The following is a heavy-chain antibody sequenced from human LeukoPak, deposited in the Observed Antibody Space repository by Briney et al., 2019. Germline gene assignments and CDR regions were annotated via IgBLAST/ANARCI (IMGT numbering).Heavy chain of an antibody. D-gene: IGHD6-13*01. Sequence: PSETLSLTCAVYGGSFSGYYWSWIRQPPGKGLEWIGEINHSGSTNYNPSLKSRVTISVDTSKNQFSLKLSSVTAADTAVYYCARHVGYSSSWFDYWGQGTLVTVSS. CDR3: ARHVGYSSSWFDY. J-gene: IGHJ4*02. V-gene: IGHV4-34*01. CDR2: INHSGST. CDR1: GGSFSGYY.